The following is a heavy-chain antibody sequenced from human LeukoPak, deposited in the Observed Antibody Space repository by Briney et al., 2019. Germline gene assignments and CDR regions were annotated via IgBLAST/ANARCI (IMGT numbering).Heavy chain of an antibody. CDR2: IAGSSGYI. D-gene: IGHD2-21*02. V-gene: IGHV3-21*01. CDR3: ARDRGAYCGGDCYLGFDY. CDR1: GFTFSSYT. J-gene: IGHJ4*01. Sequence: PGGSLRLSCAASGFTFSSYTMNWVRQAPGKGLEWVSSIAGSSGYISYADSVKGRFTISRDNAKKSLYLQMTSLTAEDTAVYYCARDRGAYCGGDCYLGFDYWGRGTRVTVSS.